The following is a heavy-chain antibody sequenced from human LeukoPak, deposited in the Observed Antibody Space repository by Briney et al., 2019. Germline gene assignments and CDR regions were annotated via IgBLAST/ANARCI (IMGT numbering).Heavy chain of an antibody. CDR2: ISGSGGST. J-gene: IGHJ6*02. CDR3: AKEVDYYYYYGMDV. CDR1: RFTFSSYA. V-gene: IGHV3-23*01. Sequence: GGSLRLSCAASRFTFSSYAMSWVRQAPGKGLEWVSAISGSGGSTYYADSVKGRFTISRDNSKNTLYLQMNSLRAEDTAVYYCAKEVDYYYYYGMDVWGQGTTVTVSS.